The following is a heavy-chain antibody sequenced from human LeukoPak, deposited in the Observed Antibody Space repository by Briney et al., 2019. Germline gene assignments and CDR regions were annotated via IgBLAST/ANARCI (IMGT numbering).Heavy chain of an antibody. CDR3: AKDMRTLDYFDY. V-gene: IGHV3-23*01. D-gene: IGHD1-1*01. CDR1: GFTFNNYG. CDR2: ISGSGGNT. J-gene: IGHJ4*02. Sequence: PGGSLRLSCAASGFTFNNYGMSWVRQAPGKGLEWVSGISGSGGNTYYADSVKGRFTISRDNSKKTLYLQMNSLRAEDTAIYYCAKDMRTLDYFDYWGREPWSPSRQ.